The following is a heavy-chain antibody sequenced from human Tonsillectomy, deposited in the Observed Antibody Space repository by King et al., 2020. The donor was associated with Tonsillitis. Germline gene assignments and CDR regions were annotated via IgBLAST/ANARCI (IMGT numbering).Heavy chain of an antibody. Sequence: VQLVESGGGLVQPGGSLRLSCSASGFTFSSYAMHWVRQAPGKGLEYVSAISSNGGSTYYAESVKGRFTIYRDNSKNKRYLQMSSLRAEDTAVYYCVKVNPAVGTWFDPWGQGPLVTVSS. V-gene: IGHV3-64D*06. J-gene: IGHJ5*02. CDR2: ISSNGGST. CDR3: VKVNPAVGTWFDP. D-gene: IGHD1-14*01. CDR1: GFTFSSYA.